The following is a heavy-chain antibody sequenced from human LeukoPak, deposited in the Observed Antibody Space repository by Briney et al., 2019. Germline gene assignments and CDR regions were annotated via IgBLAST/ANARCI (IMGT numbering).Heavy chain of an antibody. CDR2: VYYTGST. CDR1: GGSISSNTYY. D-gene: IGHD6-13*01. CDR3: ARPARIAASGRYAFDF. Sequence: SETLSLTCTVSGGSISSNTYYWSWVRQPPGKGLEWIGFVYYTGSTNYSPSLKSRVTISVDTAKNQVSLKLSSVTAADTAVYYCARPARIAASGRYAFDFWGEGTLVTVSS. V-gene: IGHV4-61*05. J-gene: IGHJ3*01.